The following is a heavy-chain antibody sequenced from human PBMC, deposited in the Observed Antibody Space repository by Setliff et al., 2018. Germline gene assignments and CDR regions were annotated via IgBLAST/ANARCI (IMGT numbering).Heavy chain of an antibody. CDR2: INTGNGNT. V-gene: IGHV1-3*04. D-gene: IGHD3-10*01. CDR1: GYTSTSYA. Sequence: ASVKVSCKASGYTSTSYAMHWVRQAPGQRLEWMGWINTGNGNTKYSQQFQGRVTITRDTSANTAYMELSSLRSEDTAVYYCARIKSSLVRGVISAFDIWGQGTMVTVSS. CDR3: ARIKSSLVRGVISAFDI. J-gene: IGHJ3*02.